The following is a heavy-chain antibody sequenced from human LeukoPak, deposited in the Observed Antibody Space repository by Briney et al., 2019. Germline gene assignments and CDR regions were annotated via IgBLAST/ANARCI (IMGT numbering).Heavy chain of an antibody. V-gene: IGHV4-59*08. CDR2: IYYSGSA. CDR1: GGSINTYY. Sequence: PSETLSLTCTVSGGSINTYYWSWIRQPPGKGLERIGYIYYSGSAIYSPSLKSRVTISVDTSKNQFSLRLSSVTAADTAVYYCARGPEWYYFDYWGQGTLVTVSS. CDR3: ARGPEWYYFDY. J-gene: IGHJ4*02. D-gene: IGHD3-3*01.